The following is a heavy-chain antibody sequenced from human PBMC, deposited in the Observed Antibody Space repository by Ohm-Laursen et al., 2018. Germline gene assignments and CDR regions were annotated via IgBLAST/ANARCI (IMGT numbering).Heavy chain of an antibody. J-gene: IGHJ6*02. CDR3: ARVNYEDYYYGMDV. Sequence: SLRLSCAASGFTFSSYWMHWVRQAPGKGLVWVSRINSDGSSTSYADSVKGRFTTSRDNAKNSLYLQMNSLRAEDTAVYYCARVNYEDYYYGMDVWGQGTTVTVSS. V-gene: IGHV3-74*01. CDR2: INSDGSST. CDR1: GFTFSSYW. D-gene: IGHD4-11*01.